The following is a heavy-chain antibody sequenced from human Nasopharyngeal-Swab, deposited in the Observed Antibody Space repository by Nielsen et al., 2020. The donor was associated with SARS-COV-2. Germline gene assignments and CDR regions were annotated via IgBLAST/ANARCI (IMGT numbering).Heavy chain of an antibody. Sequence: ASVKVSCKASGYTFTGYYMHWVRQAPGQGLEWMGWINPNSGGTNYAQKFQGRVTITRDTSASTAYMELSSLRSEDTAVYYCARSLQYYYYMDVWGKGTTVTVSS. V-gene: IGHV1-2*02. J-gene: IGHJ6*03. CDR1: GYTFTGYY. CDR2: INPNSGGT. CDR3: ARSLQYYYYMDV.